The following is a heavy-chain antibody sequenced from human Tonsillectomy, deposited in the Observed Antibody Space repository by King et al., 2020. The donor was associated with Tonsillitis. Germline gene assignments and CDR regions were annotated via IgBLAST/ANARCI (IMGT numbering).Heavy chain of an antibody. V-gene: IGHV3-74*01. CDR1: GFTFSSYW. CDR3: ARARLYRKESYYMDV. J-gene: IGHJ6*03. D-gene: IGHD3-3*01. CDR2: INSEGSST. Sequence: VQLVESGGGLVQPGGSLRLSCAASGFTFSSYWRHWVRQAPGKGLVWVSGINSEGSSTSYADSVKGRFTSSRDNAKNTLYVQMNSLRAEDTAVYYCARARLYRKESYYMDVWGKGTTVTVSS.